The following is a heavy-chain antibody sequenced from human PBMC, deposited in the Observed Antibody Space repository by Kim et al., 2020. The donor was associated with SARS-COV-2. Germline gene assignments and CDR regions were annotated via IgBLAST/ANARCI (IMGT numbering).Heavy chain of an antibody. Sequence: NYAQKLQGRVTMTTDTSTSTAYMELRSLRSDDTAVYYCARTKDGIQLWYTWGQGTLVTVSS. CDR3: ARTKDGIQLWYT. V-gene: IGHV1-18*01. D-gene: IGHD5-18*01. J-gene: IGHJ5*02.